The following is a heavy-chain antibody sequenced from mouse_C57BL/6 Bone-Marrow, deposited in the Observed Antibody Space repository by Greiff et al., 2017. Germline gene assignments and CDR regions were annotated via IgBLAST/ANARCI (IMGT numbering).Heavy chain of an antibody. CDR2: IDPENGAN. CDR3: TTSLPTIFAWLAY. CDR1: GFNFKDDY. Sequence: VQLHQSGAELVRPGASVKLSCTASGFNFKDDYMHWVKQRPEQGLEWIGWIDPENGANEYASKFQGKATITADTSCNTSDLQLSSLTSEDTAVYFCTTSLPTIFAWLAYWGQGTLVTVSA. D-gene: IGHD2-12*01. J-gene: IGHJ3*01. V-gene: IGHV14-4*01.